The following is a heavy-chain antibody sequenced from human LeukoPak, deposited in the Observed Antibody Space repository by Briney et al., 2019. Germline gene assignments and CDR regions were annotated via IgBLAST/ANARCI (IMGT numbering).Heavy chain of an antibody. CDR2: IYYSGST. Sequence: SETLSLTCTVSGGSISSYYWSWIRQPPGKGLEWIGYIYYSGSTNYNPSLKSRVTISVDTSKNQFSLKLSSVTAADTAVYYCARLKVDTTVRGPSFDYWGQGTLVTVSS. D-gene: IGHD3-10*01. CDR1: GGSISSYY. CDR3: ARLKVDTTVRGPSFDY. V-gene: IGHV4-59*01. J-gene: IGHJ4*02.